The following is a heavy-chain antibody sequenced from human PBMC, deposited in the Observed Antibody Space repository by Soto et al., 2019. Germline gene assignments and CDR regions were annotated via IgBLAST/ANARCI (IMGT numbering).Heavy chain of an antibody. J-gene: IGHJ4*02. CDR1: GFTFNSLS. CDR3: AREPYGDSQYFDY. D-gene: IGHD2-21*02. CDR2: ISQDGRVT. Sequence: QVQLVESGGGMVQPGTSLRLSCAASGFTFNSLSLHWVRQRPDKGLEWVAVISQDGRVTFYADFVKGRFTVSRDNSKNTIYLQVNSLRAEDTAVYYCAREPYGDSQYFDYWGQGTLVTVSS. V-gene: IGHV3-30*04.